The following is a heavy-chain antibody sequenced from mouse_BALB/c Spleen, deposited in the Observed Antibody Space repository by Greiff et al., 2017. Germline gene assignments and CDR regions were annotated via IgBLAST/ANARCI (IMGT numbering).Heavy chain of an antibody. Sequence: VQLQQSGAELAKPGASVTMSCKASGYTFTSYWMHWVKQRPGQGLEWIGYINPSTGYTEYNQKFKDKATLTADKSSSTAYMQLSSLTSEDSAVYYGARSDYRGHYFDYWGQGTTLTVSA. CDR3: ARSDYRGHYFDY. V-gene: IGHV1-7*01. D-gene: IGHD2-13*01. J-gene: IGHJ2*01. CDR2: INPSTGYT. CDR1: GYTFTSYW.